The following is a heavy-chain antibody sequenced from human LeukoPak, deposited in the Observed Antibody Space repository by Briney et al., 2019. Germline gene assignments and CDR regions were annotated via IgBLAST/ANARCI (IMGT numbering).Heavy chain of an antibody. Sequence: TGGSLRLSCAASGLTFSSYAMSWVRQAPGKRLEWVSAISGRGGNTYYADSVKGRFTISRDSSKNTLYLQMISLRAEDTAVYYCATDPGSSWADYWGQGTLVTVSS. CDR3: ATDPGSSWADY. CDR2: ISGRGGNT. J-gene: IGHJ4*02. V-gene: IGHV3-23*01. CDR1: GLTFSSYA. D-gene: IGHD6-13*01.